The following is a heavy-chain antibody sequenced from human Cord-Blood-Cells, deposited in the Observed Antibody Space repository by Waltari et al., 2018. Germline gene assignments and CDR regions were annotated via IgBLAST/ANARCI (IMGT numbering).Heavy chain of an antibody. D-gene: IGHD6-13*01. CDR2: IWYDGSNK. CDR1: GFTFSSYG. J-gene: IGHJ4*02. V-gene: IGHV3-33*01. Sequence: QVQLVESGGGVVQPGRSLRLSCAASGFTFSSYGMHWVRQDPGKGLEWVAVIWYDGSNKYYADSVKCRFTSSRDNSKNTLYLQMNSLRAEDTAGDYCARDFRSSLYLDYVGQGTLVTVSS. CDR3: ARDFRSSLYLDY.